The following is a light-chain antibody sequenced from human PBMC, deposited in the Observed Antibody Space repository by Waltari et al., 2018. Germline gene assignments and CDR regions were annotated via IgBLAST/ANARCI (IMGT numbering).Light chain of an antibody. CDR3: GTWDSGLSGGV. J-gene: IGLJ3*02. CDR2: ENN. CDR1: SFNIGNNY. V-gene: IGLV1-51*02. Sequence: QSVLTQPPSVSAAPGQQVPISCSGSSFNIGNNYVSWYQQVPGTAPKLLIYENNKRPSGIPDRFSGSRSGTSATLGITGLQTGDEADYYCGTWDSGLSGGVFGGGTKLTVL.